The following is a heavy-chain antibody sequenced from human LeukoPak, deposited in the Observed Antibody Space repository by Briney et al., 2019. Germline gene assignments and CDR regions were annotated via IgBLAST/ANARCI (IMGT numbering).Heavy chain of an antibody. V-gene: IGHV4-39*01. CDR1: GGSISSSSYS. CDR2: IYYSGST. Sequence: SETLSLTCTVSGGSISSSSYSWGWIRQPPGKGLEWIGSIYYSGSTYYNPSLKSRVTISVDTSKNQFSLKLSSVTAADTAVYYCATTYYYDSSGYSPFSFDYWGQGTLVTVSS. J-gene: IGHJ4*02. D-gene: IGHD3-22*01. CDR3: ATTYYYDSSGYSPFSFDY.